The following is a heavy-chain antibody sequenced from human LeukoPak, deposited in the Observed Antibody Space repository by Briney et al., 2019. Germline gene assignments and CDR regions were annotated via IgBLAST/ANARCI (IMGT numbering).Heavy chain of an antibody. CDR2: ISYDGSNN. CDR1: GITFSNYA. CDR3: ARDPYRDYDGSGYYYYYYGMDV. J-gene: IGHJ6*02. D-gene: IGHD3-10*01. Sequence: GGSLRLSCAASGITFSNYAIHWVRQAPGKGLEWVVVISYDGSNNYYADSVKGRFTISRDNSKNTLYLQMDSLRAEDTAVYYYARDPYRDYDGSGYYYYYYGMDVWGQGTTVTVSS. V-gene: IGHV3-30-3*01.